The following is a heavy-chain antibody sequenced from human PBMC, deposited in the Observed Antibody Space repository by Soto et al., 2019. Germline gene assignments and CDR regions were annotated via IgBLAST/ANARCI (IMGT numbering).Heavy chain of an antibody. J-gene: IGHJ5*02. Sequence: PSEPLSLTCTVSGGSISNSDYFWSWIRQSPGKGLECIGYSSSSGNTYYNPSLKSRVTISVDTSKNQFSLKLSSVTAADTAVYYCARGFRLGPNIVVVVAATPDNWFDPWGQGPVVTVCS. CDR3: ARGFRLGPNIVVVVAATPDNWFDP. D-gene: IGHD2-15*01. CDR2: SSSSGNT. V-gene: IGHV4-30-4*01. CDR1: GGSISNSDYF.